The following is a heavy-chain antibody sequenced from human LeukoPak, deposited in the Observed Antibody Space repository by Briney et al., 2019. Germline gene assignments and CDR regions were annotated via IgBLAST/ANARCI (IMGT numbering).Heavy chain of an antibody. J-gene: IGHJ4*02. V-gene: IGHV4-61*02. CDR1: DGSISSGSDH. Sequence: MPSETLSHTCTVSDGSISSGSDHWSWIRQPAGKGREWIGRIYTSDSTNDNPALKSRGTISVDTSKNQFSLKLSSVTAADTAVYYCTRDGGYGVLTEGWGQGTLVTVSS. D-gene: IGHD4-17*01. CDR3: TRDGGYGVLTEG. CDR2: IYTSDST.